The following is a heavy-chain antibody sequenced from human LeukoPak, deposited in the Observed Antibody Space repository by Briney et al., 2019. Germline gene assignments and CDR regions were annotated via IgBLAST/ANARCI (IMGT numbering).Heavy chain of an antibody. V-gene: IGHV4-34*01. J-gene: IGHJ3*02. CDR2: INHSGST. CDR3: ARERGSIVRGVITVYAFDI. Sequence: SETLSLTCAVYGESFSGYYWSWIRQPPGKGLEWIGEINHSGSTNYKSSLKSRVTISVDTSKNQFSLKLSSVTAADTAVYYCARERGSIVRGVITVYAFDIWGQGTMVTVSS. D-gene: IGHD3-10*01. CDR1: GESFSGYY.